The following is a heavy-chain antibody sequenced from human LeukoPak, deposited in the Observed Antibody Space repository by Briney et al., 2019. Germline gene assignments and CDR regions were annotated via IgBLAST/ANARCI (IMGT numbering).Heavy chain of an antibody. CDR2: ISAYNGNT. CDR3: ARDPSVYCSSTSCPMGMDV. D-gene: IGHD2-2*01. V-gene: IGHV1-18*01. Sequence: ASVKVSCKASGYTFTSYGISWVRQAPGQGLEWMGWISAYNGNTNYAQKLRGRVTMTTDTSTSTAYMELRSLRSDDTAVYYCARDPSVYCSSTSCPMGMDVWGQGTTVTVSS. J-gene: IGHJ6*02. CDR1: GYTFTSYG.